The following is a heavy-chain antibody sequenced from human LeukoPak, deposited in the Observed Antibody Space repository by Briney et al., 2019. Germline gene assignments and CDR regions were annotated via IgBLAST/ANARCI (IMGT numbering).Heavy chain of an antibody. CDR3: ARARGYSYGPFDY. D-gene: IGHD5-18*01. CDR2: ISYDGSNK. Sequence: LSLTCAVYGGSFSGYYWSWIRQPPGKGLEWVAVISYDGSNKYYADSAKGRFTISRDNSKNTLYLQMNSLRAEDTAVYYCARARGYSYGPFDYWGQGTLVTVSS. CDR1: GGSFSGYY. V-gene: IGHV3-30-3*01. J-gene: IGHJ4*02.